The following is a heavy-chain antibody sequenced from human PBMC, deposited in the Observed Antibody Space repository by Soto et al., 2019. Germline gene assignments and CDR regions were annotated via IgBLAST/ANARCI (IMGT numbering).Heavy chain of an antibody. D-gene: IGHD3-10*01. Sequence: EVQLVESGGGLVKPGGSLRLSCAASGFTFSSDSMNWVRQAPGKGLEWVSSISRSSSYIYYADSVKGRFTISRDNGKNSLYLQINSLRAEYTTVYYCARDTYLYGSGSYGPWGQGTLVTVSS. CDR1: GFTFSSDS. CDR2: ISRSSSYI. J-gene: IGHJ5*02. CDR3: ARDTYLYGSGSYGP. V-gene: IGHV3-21*01.